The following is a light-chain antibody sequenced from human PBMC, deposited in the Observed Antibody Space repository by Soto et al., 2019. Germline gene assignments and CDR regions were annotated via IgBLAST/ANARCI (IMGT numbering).Light chain of an antibody. Sequence: DIRLTQARSFLSASVGDRVIITFRASQGIASYLAWYQQKPGKAPKLVLYAASTLQSGVPSRFSGSGSGAEFTLTISSMQPDDFATFYCQQYNGYSRTFGQGTKVDI. CDR1: QGIASY. CDR3: QQYNGYSRT. V-gene: IGKV1-9*01. J-gene: IGKJ1*01. CDR2: AAS.